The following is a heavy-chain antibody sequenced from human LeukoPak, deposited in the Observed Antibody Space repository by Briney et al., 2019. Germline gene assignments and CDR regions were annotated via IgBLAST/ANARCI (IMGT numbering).Heavy chain of an antibody. CDR2: ISSSSSYI. CDR3: ARGSSSGWYYYGMDV. V-gene: IGHV3-21*01. Sequence: PGGSLRLSCAASGFTFSSYSMNWVRQAPGKGLEWVSSISSSSSYIYYADSVKGRFTIFRDNAKNSLYLQMNSLRAEDTAVYYCARGSSSGWYYYGMDVWGQGTTVTVSS. CDR1: GFTFSSYS. J-gene: IGHJ6*02. D-gene: IGHD6-19*01.